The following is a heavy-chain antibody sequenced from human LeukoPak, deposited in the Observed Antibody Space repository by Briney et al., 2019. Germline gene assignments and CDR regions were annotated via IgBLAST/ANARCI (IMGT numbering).Heavy chain of an antibody. V-gene: IGHV4-4*07. J-gene: IGHJ4*02. CDR2: IYTSGGP. Sequence: SGTLSLTCADSGGSLSSYYRSWVRQPAGKGLEWIGRIYTSGGPNYNPSLRRRGSISADTSKNKSSLMQSTVTAADTAVYYCARDCSSTSCYWWGFDYWGQGTLVTVSS. CDR1: GGSLSSYY. CDR3: ARDCSSTSCYWWGFDY. D-gene: IGHD2-2*01.